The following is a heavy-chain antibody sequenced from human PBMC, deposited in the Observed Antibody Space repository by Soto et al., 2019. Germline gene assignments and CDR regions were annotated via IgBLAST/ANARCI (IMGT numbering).Heavy chain of an antibody. Sequence: ASVKVSCKASGYTFTSYGISWVRQAPGQGLEWMGWISAYNGNTNYAQKLQGRVTMTKDTSTSTAYMELRSLRSDETAVYYCARDDSSSWYVLNYYYGMDVWGQGTTVTVSS. CDR1: GYTFTSYG. D-gene: IGHD6-13*01. CDR3: ARDDSSSWYVLNYYYGMDV. V-gene: IGHV1-18*04. J-gene: IGHJ6*02. CDR2: ISAYNGNT.